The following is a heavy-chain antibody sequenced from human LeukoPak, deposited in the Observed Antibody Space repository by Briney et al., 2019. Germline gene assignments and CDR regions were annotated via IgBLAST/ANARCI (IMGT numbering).Heavy chain of an antibody. CDR3: ARQEDFYSSSPADY. J-gene: IGHJ4*02. Sequence: SETLSLTCTVPGGSNTSNRYYRGWIRQPPGKGLEWIGNIYYSGSTYYNPSLKSRVTISVDTSKNQFSLRLNSVTAADTAIYYCARQEDFYSSSPADYWGQGTLVTVSS. V-gene: IGHV4-39*01. CDR2: IYYSGST. CDR1: GGSNTSNRYY. D-gene: IGHD6-6*01.